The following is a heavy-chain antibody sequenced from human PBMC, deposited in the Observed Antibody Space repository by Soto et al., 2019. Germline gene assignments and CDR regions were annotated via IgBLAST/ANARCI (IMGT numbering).Heavy chain of an antibody. J-gene: IGHJ3*02. D-gene: IGHD6-6*01. V-gene: IGHV3-15*01. Sequence: EVQLVESGGGLVNPGGSLRLSCAASGFTFINAWMTWVRQAPGKGLEWVGRIKSKSDGGTTDYAAPVSGRFTISRDDSRNTLYLQMNSLKTEEDTAVYYGTTEERPRNNNVPLVVFDTWGQGTMVTVFS. CDR2: IKSKSDGGTT. CDR3: TTEERPRNNNVPLVVFDT. CDR1: GFTFINAW.